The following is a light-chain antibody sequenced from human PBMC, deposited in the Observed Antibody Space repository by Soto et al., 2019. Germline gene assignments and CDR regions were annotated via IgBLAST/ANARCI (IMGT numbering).Light chain of an antibody. CDR2: DAS. CDR1: QGIGTA. CDR3: QQFNTMPLT. V-gene: IGKV1-13*02. Sequence: IQLTQSPSTLSASVGDRVTITCRASQGIGTALAWYHQSPGNSSDLLVYDASTLQTGVSSRFSGSGSETDFSLTISGLQPEDFGHYYCQQFNTMPLTFGGGTSVEIK. J-gene: IGKJ4*01.